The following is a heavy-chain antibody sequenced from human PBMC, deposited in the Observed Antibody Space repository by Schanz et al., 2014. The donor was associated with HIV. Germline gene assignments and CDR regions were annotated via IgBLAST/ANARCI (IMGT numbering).Heavy chain of an antibody. V-gene: IGHV1-69*01. D-gene: IGHD3-9*01. Sequence: QVPLVQSGAEVEKPGASVKVSCKASGGTFSSYAISWVRQAPGQGLGWMGGLTPMFGTANFAQKFQGRVTVTADESTSTVYMELHSLRSDDTAIYYCSTAGGSGARRYSGVFEDWGQGTLVSVSS. CDR1: GGTFSSYA. CDR3: STAGGSGARRYSGVFED. J-gene: IGHJ4*02. CDR2: LTPMFGTA.